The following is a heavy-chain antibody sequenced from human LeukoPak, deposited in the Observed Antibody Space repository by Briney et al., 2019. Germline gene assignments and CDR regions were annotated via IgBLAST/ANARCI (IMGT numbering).Heavy chain of an antibody. J-gene: IGHJ6*03. V-gene: IGHV3-23*01. CDR3: AKVLSGAGLYYYYMDV. CDR1: GFTFSSYA. CDR2: ISGSGGST. D-gene: IGHD6-25*01. Sequence: PGGSLRLSCAASGFTFSSYAMSWVRQAPGKGLEWVSGISGSGGSTYYADSVKGRFTIPRDNSKNTLYLQMNSLRAEDTAVYYCAKVLSGAGLYYYYMDVWGKGTTVTVSS.